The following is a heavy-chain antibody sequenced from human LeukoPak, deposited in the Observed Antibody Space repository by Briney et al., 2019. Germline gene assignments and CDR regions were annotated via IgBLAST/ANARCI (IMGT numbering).Heavy chain of an antibody. J-gene: IGHJ3*02. Sequence: PSETLSLTCAVSGYSISSGYYWGWIRQPPRKGLEWIGSIYQSGSTYYNPSLKSRVTISVDTSKNQFSLKLSSVTAADTAVYYCARRDQNQSSSPVIGVDAFDIWGQGTMVTVSS. CDR3: ARRDQNQSSSPVIGVDAFDI. V-gene: IGHV4-38-2*01. D-gene: IGHD6-13*01. CDR1: GYSISSGYY. CDR2: IYQSGST.